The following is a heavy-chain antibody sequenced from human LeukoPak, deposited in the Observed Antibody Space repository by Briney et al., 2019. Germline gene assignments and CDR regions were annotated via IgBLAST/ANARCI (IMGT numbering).Heavy chain of an antibody. CDR2: ISSSSSYI. Sequence: PGGSLRLSCAASGFTFSSYRMNWVPQAPGKGLEWVSSISSSSSYIYYADSVNGRFTISRDNAKNSLYLQMNSLRAEDTAVYYCARALPSPLYSGSYADASDIWGQGTMVTVSS. D-gene: IGHD1-26*01. J-gene: IGHJ3*02. CDR1: GFTFSSYR. CDR3: ARALPSPLYSGSYADASDI. V-gene: IGHV3-21*01.